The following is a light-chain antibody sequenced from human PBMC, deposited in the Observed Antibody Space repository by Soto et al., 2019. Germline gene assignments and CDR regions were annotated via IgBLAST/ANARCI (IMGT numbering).Light chain of an antibody. CDR2: VAS. CDR1: QSVGTN. V-gene: IGKV3-15*01. CDR3: HQYDNWFPFI. J-gene: IGKJ5*01. Sequence: EVVMTQSPATLSVSPGERATLSCRASQSVGTNLGWYQQRPGQAPRLLIYVASTRATGVPARFSCSGSGTEFTLTISSLQSQDSAVYYCHQYDNWFPFIFGQGKRLEIK.